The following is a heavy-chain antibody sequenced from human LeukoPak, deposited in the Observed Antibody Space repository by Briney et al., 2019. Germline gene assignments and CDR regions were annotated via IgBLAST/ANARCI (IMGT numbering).Heavy chain of an antibody. CDR3: ASVAYGGSHFDY. CDR1: GFASNSYT. Sequence: GGSLRLSCAASGFASNSYTIKWVRQAPGKGLECVSSITSSGSYIYNADSVKGRFTISRDNAKNSLYLQMSSLRAEDTAVYYCASVAYGGSHFDYWGQGTLVTVSS. V-gene: IGHV3-21*04. J-gene: IGHJ4*02. D-gene: IGHD4-23*01. CDR2: ITSSGSYI.